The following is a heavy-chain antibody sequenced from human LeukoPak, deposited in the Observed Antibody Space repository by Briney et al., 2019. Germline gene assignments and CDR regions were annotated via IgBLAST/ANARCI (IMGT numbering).Heavy chain of an antibody. CDR2: IIPIFGTA. Sequence: SVKVSCKASGGTFSSYAISWVRQAPGQGLEWMGGIIPIFGTANYAQKFQGRVTITADESTSTAYMELSSLRSEDTAVYYCAGRGVVVPTAPDYWGQGTLVTVSS. CDR3: AGRGVVVPTAPDY. CDR1: GGTFSSYA. D-gene: IGHD2-2*01. J-gene: IGHJ4*02. V-gene: IGHV1-69*13.